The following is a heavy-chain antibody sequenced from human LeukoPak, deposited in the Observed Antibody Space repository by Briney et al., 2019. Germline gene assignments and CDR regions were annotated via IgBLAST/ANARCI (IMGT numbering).Heavy chain of an antibody. CDR3: ARGLSQDVVVPAAIHDY. CDR2: INYSGST. CDR1: GGPISSNNYY. Sequence: SETLSLTCTVSGGPISSNNYYWSWIRRHPGKGLEWIGYINYSGSTNYNPSLKSRVTISVDTSKNQFSLKLSSVTAADTAVYYCARGLSQDVVVPAAIHDYWGQGTLVTVSS. V-gene: IGHV4-61*05. D-gene: IGHD2-2*01. J-gene: IGHJ4*02.